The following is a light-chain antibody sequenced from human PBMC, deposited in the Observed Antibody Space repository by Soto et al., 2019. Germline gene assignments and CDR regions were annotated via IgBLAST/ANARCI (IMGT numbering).Light chain of an antibody. V-gene: IGLV2-14*01. CDR1: SSDVGGYNY. Sequence: QSVLTQPASVSGSPGQSITISCTGTSSDVGGYNYVSWYQQHPGNAPKLMIYDVSNRPSGVSNRFSGSKSGNTASLTISGLQAEDEADYYCSSYTSSSTLYYVFGTGTKVTVL. CDR2: DVS. CDR3: SSYTSSSTLYYV. J-gene: IGLJ1*01.